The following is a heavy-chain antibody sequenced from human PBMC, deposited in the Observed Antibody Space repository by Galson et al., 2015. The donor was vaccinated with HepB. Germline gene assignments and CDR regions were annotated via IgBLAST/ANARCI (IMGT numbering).Heavy chain of an antibody. Sequence: SVKVSCKVSGYTLTELSMHWVRQAPGKGLEWMGGFDPEDGETIYAQKFQGRVTMTEDTSTDTAYMELSSLRSEDTAVYYCATPTYCGGDCYSEIFDYWGQGTLVTVSS. D-gene: IGHD2-21*01. V-gene: IGHV1-24*01. CDR1: GYTLTELS. J-gene: IGHJ4*02. CDR2: FDPEDGET. CDR3: ATPTYCGGDCYSEIFDY.